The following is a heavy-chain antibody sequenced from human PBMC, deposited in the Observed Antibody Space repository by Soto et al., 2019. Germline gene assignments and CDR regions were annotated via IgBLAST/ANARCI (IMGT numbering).Heavy chain of an antibody. J-gene: IGHJ4*02. CDR3: ARESRFSTPGEFDY. V-gene: IGHV1-2*04. CDR1: GYTFTGYY. Sequence: ASVKVSCKASGYTFTGYYMHWVRQAPGQGLEWMGWINPNSGGTNYAQKFQGWVTMTRDTSISTAYMELSRLRSDDTAVYYCARESRFSTPGEFDYWGQGALVTVSS. D-gene: IGHD3-3*01. CDR2: INPNSGGT.